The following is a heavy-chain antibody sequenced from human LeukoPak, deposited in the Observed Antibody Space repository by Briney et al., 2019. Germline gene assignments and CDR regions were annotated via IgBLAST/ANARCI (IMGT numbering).Heavy chain of an antibody. D-gene: IGHD2-21*02. CDR2: IWYDGSNK. Sequence: GGSLRLSCAASGFTFSSYGMHWVRQAPGKGLEWVAVIWYDGSNKYYADSVKGRFTISRDNSKNTLDLQMNSLRAEDTAVYYCASGGCGGDCYSDFDYWGQGTLVTVSS. CDR1: GFTFSSYG. J-gene: IGHJ4*02. V-gene: IGHV3-33*01. CDR3: ASGGCGGDCYSDFDY.